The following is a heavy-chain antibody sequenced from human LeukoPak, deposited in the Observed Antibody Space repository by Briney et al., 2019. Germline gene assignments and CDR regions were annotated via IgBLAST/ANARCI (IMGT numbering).Heavy chain of an antibody. V-gene: IGHV3-21*01. J-gene: IGHJ6*03. D-gene: IGHD5-18*01. CDR1: GFTFSSYS. CDR3: AREGGTAMVRNYYYYMDV. CDR2: ISSSSSYI. Sequence: GGSLRLSCAASGFTFSSYSMNWVRQAPGKGLEWVSSISSSSSYIYYADSVKGRFTISRDNAKNSLYLQMNSLRAEDTAVYYCAREGGTAMVRNYYYYMDVWGKGTTVTISS.